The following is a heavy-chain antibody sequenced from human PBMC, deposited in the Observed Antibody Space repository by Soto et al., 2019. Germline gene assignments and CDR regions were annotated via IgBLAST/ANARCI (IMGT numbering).Heavy chain of an antibody. CDR3: ASRWGPPQYYYYYGMDV. V-gene: IGHV1-69*06. CDR1: RRTFIICA. Sequence: SVTVSCRATRRTFIICAISCFRHAPGQRLELMGGIIPIFGTANYAQKFQGRVTITADKSTSTAYMELSSLRSEDTAVYYGASRWGPPQYYYYYGMDVGGQGTTVTVSS. CDR2: IIPIFGTA. D-gene: IGHD1-26*01. J-gene: IGHJ6*02.